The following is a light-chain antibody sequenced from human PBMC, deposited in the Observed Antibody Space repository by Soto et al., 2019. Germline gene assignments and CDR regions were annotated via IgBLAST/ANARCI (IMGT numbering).Light chain of an antibody. J-gene: IGLJ2*01. Sequence: QSVLTQPASVSGSPGQSITISCTGTSSDVGDYNYVSWYQQHPGKAPKLMIYDVTYRPSGVSNRFSSSKSGNTASLTISGLHAEDEADYYCSSYTSSGGLGVFGGGTKLTVL. CDR2: DVT. CDR1: SSDVGDYNY. V-gene: IGLV2-14*01. CDR3: SSYTSSGGLGV.